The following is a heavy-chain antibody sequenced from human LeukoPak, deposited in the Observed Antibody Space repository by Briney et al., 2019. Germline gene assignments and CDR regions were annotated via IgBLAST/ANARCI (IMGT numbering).Heavy chain of an antibody. CDR1: GGSFSGYY. J-gene: IGHJ5*02. CDR3: ARGQSRYDSSGYYRRVGNWFDP. Sequence: PSETLSLTCAVYGGSFSGYYWSWIRQPPGKGLEWIWEINHSGSTNYNPSLKSRVTISVDTSKNQFSLKLSSVPAAETAVYYCARGQSRYDSSGYYRRVGNWFDPWGQGTLVTVSS. D-gene: IGHD3-22*01. CDR2: INHSGST. V-gene: IGHV4-34*01.